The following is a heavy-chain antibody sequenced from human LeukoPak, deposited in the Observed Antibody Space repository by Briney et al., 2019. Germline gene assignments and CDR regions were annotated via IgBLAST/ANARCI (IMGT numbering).Heavy chain of an antibody. CDR3: ARTWYYYDSSGLKRPGHPDY. Sequence: TSGTLSLTCAVSGGSISSDTWWSWVRQPPGTGLEWIGETRDSGATKYSPSLKSRVTISVDTSKNQFSLKLSSVTAADTAVYYCARTWYYYDSSGLKRPGHPDYWGQGTLVTVSS. CDR2: TRDSGAT. V-gene: IGHV4-4*02. D-gene: IGHD3-22*01. J-gene: IGHJ4*02. CDR1: GGSISSDTW.